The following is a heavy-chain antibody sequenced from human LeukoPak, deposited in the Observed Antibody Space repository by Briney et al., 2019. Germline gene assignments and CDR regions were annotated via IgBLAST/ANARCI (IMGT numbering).Heavy chain of an antibody. CDR1: GGSFSGYY. CDR3: ARGPRGAKSSGWYLLGFDY. Sequence: TSETLSLTCAVYGGSFSGYYWSWIRQPPGKGLEWIGEINDSGGTNYNPSLKSRFTISVDTPKNQFSLRLSSVTAADTAIYYCARGPRGAKSSGWYLLGFDYWGQGTLVTVSS. D-gene: IGHD6-19*01. V-gene: IGHV4-34*01. CDR2: INDSGGT. J-gene: IGHJ4*02.